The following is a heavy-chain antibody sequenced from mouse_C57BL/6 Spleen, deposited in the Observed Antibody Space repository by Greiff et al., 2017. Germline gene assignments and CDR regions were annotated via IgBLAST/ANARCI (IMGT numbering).Heavy chain of an antibody. V-gene: IGHV1-82*01. CDR2: IYPGDGDT. CDR1: GYAFRSSW. J-gene: IGHJ4*01. Sequence: QVQLQQSGPELVKPGASVKISCKASGYAFRSSWMNWVKQRPGKGLEWIGRIYPGDGDTNYNGKFKGKATLTADKSSSTAYMQLSSLTSEDAAVYFCARDSSGPYAMDYWGQGTSVTVSS. D-gene: IGHD3-2*02. CDR3: ARDSSGPYAMDY.